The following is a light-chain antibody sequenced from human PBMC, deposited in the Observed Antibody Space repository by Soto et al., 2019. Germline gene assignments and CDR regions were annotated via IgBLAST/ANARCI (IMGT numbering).Light chain of an antibody. CDR2: EDT. Sequence: QSVLTQPASVSGSPGQPITITCTGTSSDVGSSNLVSWYQQHPGKAPKLMIYEDTKRPSRISNRFSGSKSGNTASLTISGLQAEDEADYYCCSYARSNSMVFGGGTKVTVL. J-gene: IGLJ2*01. CDR3: CSYARSNSMV. V-gene: IGLV2-23*01. CDR1: SSDVGSSNL.